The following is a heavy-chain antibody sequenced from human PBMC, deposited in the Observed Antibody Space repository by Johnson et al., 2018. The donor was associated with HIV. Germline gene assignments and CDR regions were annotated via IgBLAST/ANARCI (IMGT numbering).Heavy chain of an antibody. CDR1: GFTVSRNY. CDR2: IHSGGST. D-gene: IGHD3-10*01. CDR3: AIGRGEFPRHAFDI. J-gene: IGHJ3*02. V-gene: IGHV3-53*01. Sequence: VQLVESGGGLIQPGGSLRLSCAVFGFTVSRNYMSWVRQAPGKGMEWVSVIHSGGSTYYADSVKGRFTISKDNSRNTLFLHMNSLRADDTAVYYCAIGRGEFPRHAFDIWGQGTMVTVSS.